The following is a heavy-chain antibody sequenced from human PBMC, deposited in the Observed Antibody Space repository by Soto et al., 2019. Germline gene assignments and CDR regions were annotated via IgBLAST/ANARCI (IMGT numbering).Heavy chain of an antibody. V-gene: IGHV5-51*01. Sequence: PGKSLKISCKASGYSFTSYWIGWVRQMPGKGLEWMGIIYPGDSDTRYSPSFQGQVTISADKSISTASLQWSSLKASDTAMYYCARIPSTGPYYFDYWGQGTLVTVFS. CDR3: ARIPSTGPYYFDY. CDR2: IYPGDSDT. J-gene: IGHJ4*02. CDR1: GYSFTSYW. D-gene: IGHD1-1*01.